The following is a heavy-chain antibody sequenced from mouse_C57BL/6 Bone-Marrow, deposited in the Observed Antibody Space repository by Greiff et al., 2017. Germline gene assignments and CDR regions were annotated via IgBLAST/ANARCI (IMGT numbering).Heavy chain of an antibody. V-gene: IGHV1-82*01. CDR3: ARRVYYGNCLDY. CDR2: IYPGDGDT. CDR1: GYAFSSSW. J-gene: IGHJ2*01. Sequence: VKLVESGPELVKPGASVKISCKASGYAFSSSWMNWVKQRPGKGLAWIGRIYPGDGDTNYNGKFKGKATLTADKSSSTAYMQLSSLTSEDSAVYFCARRVYYGNCLDYWGQGTTLTVSS. D-gene: IGHD2-1*01.